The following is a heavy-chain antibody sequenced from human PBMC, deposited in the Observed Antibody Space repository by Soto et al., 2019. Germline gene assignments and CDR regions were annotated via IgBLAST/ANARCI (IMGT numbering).Heavy chain of an antibody. CDR1: GFTFRSYG. J-gene: IGHJ6*02. CDR3: GKDTLDCSGGDCPLYYYYGMDV. V-gene: IGHV3-30*18. Sequence: QPGGSLRLSCAASGFTFRSYGMHWVRQAPGKGLEWLAVISNDGTNKYLADSVKGRLTLSRDNSRNTLSLEINNLRPEDTAVYYCGKDTLDCSGGDCPLYYYYGMDVWGQGTTVTVSS. CDR2: ISNDGTNK. D-gene: IGHD2-15*01.